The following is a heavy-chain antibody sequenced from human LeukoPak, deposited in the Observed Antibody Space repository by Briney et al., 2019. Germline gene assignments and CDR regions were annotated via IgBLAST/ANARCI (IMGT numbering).Heavy chain of an antibody. J-gene: IGHJ4*02. CDR3: ARGLRGGHYYDRSGYYAY. CDR2: IIPIFGTA. V-gene: IGHV1-69*13. D-gene: IGHD3-22*01. CDR1: GGTFSNYA. Sequence: SVKVSCKASGGTFSNYAFSWVRQAPGQGLEWMGGIIPIFGTADYAQEFQGRVTITADESTSTAYMGLSSLRSEDTAVYYCARGLRGGHYYDRSGYYAYWGQGTLVTVSS.